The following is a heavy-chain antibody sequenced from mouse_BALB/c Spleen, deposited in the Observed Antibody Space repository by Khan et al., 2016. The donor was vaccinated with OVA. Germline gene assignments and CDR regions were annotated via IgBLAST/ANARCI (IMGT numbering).Heavy chain of an antibody. D-gene: IGHD2-2*01. J-gene: IGHJ3*01. Sequence: VQLKESGPEPVRPGASVKISCKASGYSFTDYMMYWVKQSHGKSLEWIGNINPYYGSSNYNLKFKDKATLTVDRSSSTAYMQLNSLTSEDSAVYFWARAGWLQGLLAYWGQGTLVTVSA. CDR2: INPYYGSS. CDR3: ARAGWLQGLLAY. CDR1: GYSFTDYM. V-gene: IGHV1-39*01.